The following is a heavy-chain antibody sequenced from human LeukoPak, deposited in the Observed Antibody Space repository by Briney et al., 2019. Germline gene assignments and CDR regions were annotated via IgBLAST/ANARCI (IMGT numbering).Heavy chain of an antibody. CDR1: GFTFSSYS. V-gene: IGHV3-48*01. CDR3: AREVGSGWYGDAFDI. J-gene: IGHJ3*02. Sequence: GGSLRLSCAASGFTFSSYSMNWVRQAPGKGLEWVSYISSSSSTIYYADSVKGRFTISRDNAKNSLYLQMNSLRAEDTAVYYCAREVGSGWYGDAFDIWGQGTMVTVSS. D-gene: IGHD6-19*01. CDR2: ISSSSSTI.